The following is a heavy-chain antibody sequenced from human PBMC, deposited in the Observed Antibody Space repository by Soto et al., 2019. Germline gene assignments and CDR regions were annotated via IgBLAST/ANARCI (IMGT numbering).Heavy chain of an antibody. CDR2: ISYDGSNK. Sequence: GGSLRLSCAASGFTFSSYGMHWVRQAPGKGLEWVAAISYDGSNKYYADSVKGRFTISRDNSKNTLYLQMNSLRAEDTAVYYCAKAPKYSSSLYYYYYYGMDVWGQGTTVTVSS. V-gene: IGHV3-30*18. J-gene: IGHJ6*02. D-gene: IGHD6-6*01. CDR1: GFTFSSYG. CDR3: AKAPKYSSSLYYYYYYGMDV.